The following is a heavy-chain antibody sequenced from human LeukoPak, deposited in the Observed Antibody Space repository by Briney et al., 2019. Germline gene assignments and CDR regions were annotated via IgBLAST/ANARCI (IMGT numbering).Heavy chain of an antibody. CDR1: GFTVSSNY. D-gene: IGHD2-2*01. CDR2: IYSGGST. Sequence: GGSLRLSCAASGFTVSSNYMSWVRQAPGKGLEWVSVIYSGGSTYYADSVKGRFTISRDNSKNTLYLQMNSLRAEDTAVYYCARDRREGYCSSTSCSPYFDYWGQGTLVTVTS. J-gene: IGHJ4*02. CDR3: ARDRREGYCSSTSCSPYFDY. V-gene: IGHV3-66*01.